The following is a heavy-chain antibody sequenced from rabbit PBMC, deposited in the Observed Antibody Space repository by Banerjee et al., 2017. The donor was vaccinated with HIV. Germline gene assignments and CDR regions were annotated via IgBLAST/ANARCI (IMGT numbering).Heavy chain of an antibody. CDR1: GFSFSNKYV. Sequence: QEQLEESGGDLVQPEGSLTLTCTASGFSFSNKYVMCWVRQAPGKGLEWIACINTSSGNTVYATWAKGRFTISSTSSSTVTLQMTSLTAADTATYFCARDGAGYAGYGYAHLWGPGTLVTVS. D-gene: IGHD6-1*01. CDR2: INTSSGNT. J-gene: IGHJ6*01. V-gene: IGHV1S45*01. CDR3: ARDGAGYAGYGYAHL.